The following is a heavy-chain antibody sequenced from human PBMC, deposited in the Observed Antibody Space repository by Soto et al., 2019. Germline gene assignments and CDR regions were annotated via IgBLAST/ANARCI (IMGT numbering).Heavy chain of an antibody. CDR2: IIPIFGTA. V-gene: IGHV1-69*12. Sequence: QVQLVQSGAEVKKPGSSVKVSCKASGGTFSSSAISWVRQAPGQGLEWMGGIIPIFGTANYAQKFQGRVTITADESTSTADMELSSLRAEDTAVYDCARVPLGDGYNPFDYWGQGTLVTVSS. CDR3: ARVPLGDGYNPFDY. J-gene: IGHJ4*02. CDR1: GGTFSSSA. D-gene: IGHD5-12*01.